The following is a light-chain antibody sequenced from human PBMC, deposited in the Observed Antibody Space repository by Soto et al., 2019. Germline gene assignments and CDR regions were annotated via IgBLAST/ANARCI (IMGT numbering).Light chain of an antibody. CDR1: QRVASD. Sequence: VLTQSPGTLSLSPGERATLSCRASQRVASDLAWYLQKPGQPPRLLIYDASIRATGIPDRISGSGSERDFTLTISRLEPEDAAVYYCQQYLNSPRTFGQGTKVDIK. CDR3: QQYLNSPRT. J-gene: IGKJ1*01. CDR2: DAS. V-gene: IGKV3-20*01.